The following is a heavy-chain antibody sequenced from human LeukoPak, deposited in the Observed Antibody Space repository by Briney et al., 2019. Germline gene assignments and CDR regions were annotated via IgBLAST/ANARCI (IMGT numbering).Heavy chain of an antibody. J-gene: IGHJ4*02. CDR1: GFTFSSYG. D-gene: IGHD5-24*01. CDR2: INHSGST. Sequence: GSLRLSCAASGFTFSSYGMSWIRQPPGKGLEWIGEINHSGSTNYNPSLKSRVTISVDTSKNQFSLKLSSVTAADTAVYYCARGLRWGKLDYWGQGTLVTVSS. V-gene: IGHV4-34*01. CDR3: ARGLRWGKLDY.